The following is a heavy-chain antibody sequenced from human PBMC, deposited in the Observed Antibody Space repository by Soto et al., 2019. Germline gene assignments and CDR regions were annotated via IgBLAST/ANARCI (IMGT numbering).Heavy chain of an antibody. D-gene: IGHD4-17*01. CDR3: ARRYGASFDY. CDR1: GGSISSSYY. V-gene: IGHV4-61*01. Sequence: SETLSLTCAVSGGSISSSYYWSWIRQPPGKRLEWIGYIYYSGSTNYSPSLKSRVTISVDTSKNQFSLKLSSVTAADTAVYYCARRYGASFDYWGQGTLVTVSS. CDR2: IYYSGST. J-gene: IGHJ4*02.